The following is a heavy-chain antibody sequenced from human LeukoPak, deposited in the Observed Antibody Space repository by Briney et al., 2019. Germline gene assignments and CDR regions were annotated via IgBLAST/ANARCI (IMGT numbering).Heavy chain of an antibody. D-gene: IGHD3-10*01. Sequence: SETLSLTCTVSGGSISSYYWSWIRQPAGKGLEWIGRIYTSGSTNYSPSLKSRVTMSVDTSKNQFSLKLSSVTAADTAVYYCARGYYYGSGSYFKAPWYFDYWGQGTLVTVSS. CDR3: ARGYYYGSGSYFKAPWYFDY. CDR2: IYTSGST. V-gene: IGHV4-4*07. CDR1: GGSISSYY. J-gene: IGHJ4*02.